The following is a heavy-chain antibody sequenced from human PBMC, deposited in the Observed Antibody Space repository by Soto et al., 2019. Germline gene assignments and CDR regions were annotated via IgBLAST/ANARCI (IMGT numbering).Heavy chain of an antibody. V-gene: IGHV1-46*01. CDR2: INPTEGRT. CDR1: GYPFTSYH. J-gene: IGHJ5*02. CDR3: ARGREISFGYNWFDP. Sequence: QVQLVQSGAEMRKPGASLQLSCQTSGYPFTSYHVHWVRQAPGQGLEWLGVINPTEGRTRYSQKFQDRVNMTRDMSTSTVYMELSSLRSEDTAIYFCARGREISFGYNWFDPWGQGTLVTVSS. D-gene: IGHD3-3*01.